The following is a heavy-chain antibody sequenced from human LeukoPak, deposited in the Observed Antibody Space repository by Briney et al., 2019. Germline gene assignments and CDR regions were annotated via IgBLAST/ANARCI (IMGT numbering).Heavy chain of an antibody. CDR3: ARERGRDGYNHDAFDI. D-gene: IGHD5-24*01. CDR1: GGSISSHY. V-gene: IGHV4-59*11. CDR2: IYYSGST. J-gene: IGHJ3*02. Sequence: SETLSLTCTVSGGSISSHYWSWIRQPPGKGLEWIGYIYYSGSTNYNPSLKSRVTISVDTSKNQFSLELSSVTAADTAVYYCARERGRDGYNHDAFDIWGQGTMVTVSS.